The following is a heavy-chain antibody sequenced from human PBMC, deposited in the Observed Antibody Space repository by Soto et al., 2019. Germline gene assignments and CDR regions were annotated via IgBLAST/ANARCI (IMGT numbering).Heavy chain of an antibody. J-gene: IGHJ5*02. D-gene: IGHD6-19*01. CDR3: ARGRGRYSSGWSWFDP. CDR1: GGTIRSPDW. Sequence: PSETLSLTCGVSGGTIRSPDWWTWVRQPPGKGLEWIGEIFRSGSTNYTPSLESRVTMSVDKSKNQFTLTLTSVTAADTAVYFCARGRGRYSSGWSWFDPWGQGILVTVSS. V-gene: IGHV4-4*02. CDR2: IFRSGST.